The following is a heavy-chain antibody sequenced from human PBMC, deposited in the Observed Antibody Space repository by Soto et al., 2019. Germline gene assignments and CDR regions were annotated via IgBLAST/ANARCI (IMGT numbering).Heavy chain of an antibody. CDR3: ARSLGYSSPKKYYYYMDV. CDR2: IWYDGSNK. V-gene: IGHV3-33*01. Sequence: QVQLVESGGGVVQPGRSLRLSCAASGFTFSSYGMHWVRQAPGKGLEWVAVIWYDGSNKYYADSVKGRFTISRDNSKNTLYLQMNSLGAEDTAVYYCARSLGYSSPKKYYYYMDVWGKGTTVTVSS. J-gene: IGHJ6*03. CDR1: GFTFSSYG. D-gene: IGHD6-13*01.